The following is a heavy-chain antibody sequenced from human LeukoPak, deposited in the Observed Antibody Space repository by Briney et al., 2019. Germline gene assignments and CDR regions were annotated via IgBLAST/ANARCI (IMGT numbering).Heavy chain of an antibody. D-gene: IGHD5-12*01. J-gene: IGHJ4*02. V-gene: IGHV4-59*01. CDR3: ARDRGEGGYPDY. CDR2: IFYSGST. CDR1: GGSISSYY. Sequence: SETLSLTCTVYGGSISSYYWSWIRQPPGKGLEWIGYIFYSGSTNYNPSLKSRVTMSVDTSKNQFSLKLSSVTAADTAVYYCARDRGEGGYPDYWGQGTLVTVSS.